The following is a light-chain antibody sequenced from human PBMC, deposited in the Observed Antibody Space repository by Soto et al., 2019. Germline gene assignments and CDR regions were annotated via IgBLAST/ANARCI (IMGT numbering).Light chain of an antibody. J-gene: IGLJ2*01. CDR2: GNS. V-gene: IGLV1-40*01. CDR1: SSNIWAGYD. Sequence: QSVLTQPPSVSGAXGXXXXXXXTGSSSNIWAGYDVHWYQQLPGTAPKLLIYGNSNRPSGVPDRFSGSKSGTSASLAITGLQAEDEADYYCQSYDSSLSGVVFGGGTKLTVL. CDR3: QSYDSSLSGVV.